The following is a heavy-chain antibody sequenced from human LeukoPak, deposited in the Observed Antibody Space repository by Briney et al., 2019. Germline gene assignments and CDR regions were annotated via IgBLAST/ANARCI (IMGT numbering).Heavy chain of an antibody. Sequence: SETLSLTCTVSGGSIGSYYWSWMRQPPGKGLEWIGYINYSGSTNYNPSLKSRVTISVDTSKNQFSLKLSSVTAADTAVYYCARHLAYYDFWSGYSPFDYWGQGTLVTVFS. J-gene: IGHJ4*02. V-gene: IGHV4-59*01. CDR2: INYSGST. D-gene: IGHD3-3*01. CDR3: ARHLAYYDFWSGYSPFDY. CDR1: GGSIGSYY.